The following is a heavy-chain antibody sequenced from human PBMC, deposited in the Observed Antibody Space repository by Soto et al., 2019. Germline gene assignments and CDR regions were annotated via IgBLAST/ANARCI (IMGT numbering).Heavy chain of an antibody. CDR2: IRSKAYGGTT. Sequence: PGGSLRLSCTASGFTFVDYAMSWFLQAPGKGLEWVGFIRSKAYGGTTEYAASVKGRFTISRDDSKSIAYLQMNSLKTEDTAVYYCTEGRGLRGYDYWGQGTLVTVSS. CDR3: TEGRGLRGYDY. V-gene: IGHV3-49*03. D-gene: IGHD4-17*01. J-gene: IGHJ4*02. CDR1: GFTFVDYA.